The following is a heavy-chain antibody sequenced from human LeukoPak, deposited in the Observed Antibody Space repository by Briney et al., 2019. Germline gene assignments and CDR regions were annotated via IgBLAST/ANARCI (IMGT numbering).Heavy chain of an antibody. D-gene: IGHD5-12*01. CDR2: ISGDGGST. CDR3: ANLNSGYDPTTVDY. V-gene: IGHV3-43*02. J-gene: IGHJ4*02. Sequence: PGGSLRLSCAASGFTFDDYAMRWVRQAPGKGLEWVSLISGDGGSTYYADSVKGRFTISRDNSKNSLYLQMNSLRTEDTALYYCANLNSGYDPTTVDYWGQGTVVTVSS. CDR1: GFTFDDYA.